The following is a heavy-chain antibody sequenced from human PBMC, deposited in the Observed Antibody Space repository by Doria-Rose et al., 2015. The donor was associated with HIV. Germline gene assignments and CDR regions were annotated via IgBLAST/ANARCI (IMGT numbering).Heavy chain of an antibody. CDR3: ARERVESDYYYYGMDV. V-gene: IGHV3-48*03. D-gene: IGHD3-3*01. Sequence: EVQLVESGGGLVQPGGSLRLSCSASGFTFSSYEMNWVRQAPGKGLEWVSYITSSDTAIFYADSVKGRFTISRDNAKNSLYLQMNSLRIEDTAVYYCARERVESDYYYYGMDVWGQGPTVIVSS. CDR1: GFTFSSYE. J-gene: IGHJ6*02. CDR2: ITSSDTAI.